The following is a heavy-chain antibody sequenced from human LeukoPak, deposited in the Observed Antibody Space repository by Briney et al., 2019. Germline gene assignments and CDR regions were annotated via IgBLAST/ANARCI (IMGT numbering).Heavy chain of an antibody. CDR1: GFTFSAYA. D-gene: IGHD5-12*01. Sequence: WGSLRLSCDASGFTFSAYAMTWVRQAPGKGLELVSSIGSDNKPHYSESVKGRFAISRDNSKSMLFLQLNSLRPEDTALYYCARDLHYDVAMDVWGQGNTVTVSS. V-gene: IGHV3-23*01. CDR2: IGSDNKP. J-gene: IGHJ6*02. CDR3: ARDLHYDVAMDV.